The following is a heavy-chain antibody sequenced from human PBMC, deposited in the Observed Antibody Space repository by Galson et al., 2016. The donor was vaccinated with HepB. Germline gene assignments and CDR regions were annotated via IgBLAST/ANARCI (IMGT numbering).Heavy chain of an antibody. V-gene: IGHV5-51*01. Sequence: QSGAEVTKPGESVKISCRGSGYIFTNYWIGWVRQMPGKGLEWMGIIYPGDSETRYSPSFQGQVTISGDKSISTAYLQWSSLKASDTAMYYCARLSSGSYFDHGMDVWGQGTTVTVSS. CDR3: ARLSSGSYFDHGMDV. D-gene: IGHD1-26*01. J-gene: IGHJ6*02. CDR2: IYPGDSET. CDR1: GYIFTNYW.